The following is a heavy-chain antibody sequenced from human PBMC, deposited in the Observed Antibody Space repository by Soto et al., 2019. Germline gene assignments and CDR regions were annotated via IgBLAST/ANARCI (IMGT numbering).Heavy chain of an antibody. Sequence: EVQLVESGGGLVQPGGSLRLSCAASGFTVSSNYMSWVRQAPGKGLEWVSVIYSGGSTYYADSVKGRFTISRDNSKNTLYLQMNSLRAEDTAVYYCASYSSSWYSWLDAFDIWGQGKMVTVSS. CDR2: IYSGGST. D-gene: IGHD6-13*01. V-gene: IGHV3-66*01. CDR3: ASYSSSWYSWLDAFDI. CDR1: GFTVSSNY. J-gene: IGHJ3*02.